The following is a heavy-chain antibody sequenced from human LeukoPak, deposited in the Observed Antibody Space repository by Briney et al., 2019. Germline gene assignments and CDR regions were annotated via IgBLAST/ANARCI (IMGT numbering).Heavy chain of an antibody. J-gene: IGHJ4*02. V-gene: IGHV3-15*07. CDR1: GFSFNDAW. D-gene: IGHD2-2*01. CDR3: TTDTRRIDTFA. CDR2: IKRRSDGGTP. Sequence: GGSLRLSCAASGFSFNDAWMNWVRQAPGKGLEWVGRIKRRSDGGTPDYAAPVQDRFTISRDESKNTLYLQMNSLKTGDTAVYYCTTDTRRIDTFAWGQGTLVTV.